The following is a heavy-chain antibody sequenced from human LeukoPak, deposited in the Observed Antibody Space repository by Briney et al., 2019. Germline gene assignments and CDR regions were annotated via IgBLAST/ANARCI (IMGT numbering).Heavy chain of an antibody. CDR3: ARGSSPPAVYFDY. CDR1: GFTVSSNY. Sequence: GGSLRLSCAASGFTVSSNYMSWVRRAPGKGLEWVSVIYSGGSTYYADSVKGRFTISRDNSKNTLYLQMNSLRAEDTAVYYCARGSSPPAVYFDYWGQGTLVTVSS. D-gene: IGHD6-13*01. CDR2: IYSGGST. J-gene: IGHJ4*02. V-gene: IGHV3-53*01.